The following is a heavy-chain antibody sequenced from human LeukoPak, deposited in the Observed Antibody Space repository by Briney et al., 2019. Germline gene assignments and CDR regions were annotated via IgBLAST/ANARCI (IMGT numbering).Heavy chain of an antibody. CDR2: LSSSSTINSYI. V-gene: IGHV3-21*06. CDR1: GFTFSTYR. D-gene: IGHD2-21*01. CDR3: AKDTWQFAPDYYYYMDV. J-gene: IGHJ6*03. Sequence: GGSLRLSCAASGFTFSTYRMNWVRQAPGKGLEWVSSLSSSSTINSYIYYADSVEGRFTISRDNAKNSLYLQMNSLRVEDTAVYYCAKDTWQFAPDYYYYMDVWGKGTTVTVSS.